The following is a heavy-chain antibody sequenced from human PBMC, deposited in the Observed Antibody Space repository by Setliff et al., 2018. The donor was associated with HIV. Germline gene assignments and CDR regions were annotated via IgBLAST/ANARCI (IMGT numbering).Heavy chain of an antibody. J-gene: IGHJ4*02. CDR3: ARSAHDSETGY. Sequence: ASVKVSCKPFGDTFTSYTFHWVRQAPGQTFEWMGWMNPNSGNTGYAQKFQGRVTMTWDTSTSTVYMELSSLRSEDTAFYYCARSAHDSETGYWGQGTLVTVSS. CDR2: MNPNSGNT. CDR1: GDTFTSYT. V-gene: IGHV1-8*01. D-gene: IGHD5-12*01.